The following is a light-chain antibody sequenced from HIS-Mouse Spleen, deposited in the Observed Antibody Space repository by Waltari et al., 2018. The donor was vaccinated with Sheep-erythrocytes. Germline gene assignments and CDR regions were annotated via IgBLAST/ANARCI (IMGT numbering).Light chain of an antibody. CDR3: QQSYSTPQFT. CDR2: AAS. J-gene: IGKJ3*01. CDR1: QSISRY. V-gene: IGKV1-39*01. Sequence: DIQMTQSPSSLSASVGDRVTITCRESQSISRYLKWYQQKPGKAPKLLIYAASSLQSWVPSRFSGSGSGTDFTLTISSLQPEDFATYYCQQSYSTPQFTFGPGTKVDIK.